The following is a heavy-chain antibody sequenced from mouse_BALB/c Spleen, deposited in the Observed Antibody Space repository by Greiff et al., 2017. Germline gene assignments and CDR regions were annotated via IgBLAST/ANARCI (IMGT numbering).Heavy chain of an antibody. D-gene: IGHD2-4*01. V-gene: IGHV5-6*01. CDR3: YYDYDGYAMDY. CDR1: GFTFSSYG. CDR2: ISSGGSYT. J-gene: IGHJ4*01. Sequence: EVQVVESGGDLVKPGGSLKLSCAASGFTFSSYGMSWVRQTPDKRLEWVATISSGGSYTYYPDSVKGRFTISRDNAKNTLYLQMSSLKSEDTAVYYPYYDYDGYAMDYWGQGTSVTVSS.